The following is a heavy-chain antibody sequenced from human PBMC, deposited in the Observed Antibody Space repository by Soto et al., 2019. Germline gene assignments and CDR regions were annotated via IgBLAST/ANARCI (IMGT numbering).Heavy chain of an antibody. D-gene: IGHD1-26*01. V-gene: IGHV3-33*03. CDR3: ARAQYTGSYFDACDV. CDR1: GFSFSSYG. J-gene: IGHJ3*01. Sequence: GGSLRLSCAAPGFSFSSYGMHWVRQAPGKGLDWVAVIWYDGSNKYYAESVKGRFTISRDNSKNTLYVQMNSLTVEDTAVYYCARAQYTGSYFDACDVWGQGTMVTVSS. CDR2: IWYDGSNK.